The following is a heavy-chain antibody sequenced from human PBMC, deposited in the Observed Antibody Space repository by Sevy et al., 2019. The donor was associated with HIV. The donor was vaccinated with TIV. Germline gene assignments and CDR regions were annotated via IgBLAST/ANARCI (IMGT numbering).Heavy chain of an antibody. V-gene: IGHV3-48*01. Sequence: GGSLRLSCAASGFTFSSYSMNWVRQPPGKGLEWVSYISGSSSTIYYADSVKGRFTISRENAKNSLYLQMNSLRADDTAVYYCARDPIAVAGTLNYFDYWGQGTLVTVSS. CDR2: ISGSSSTI. J-gene: IGHJ4*02. CDR3: ARDPIAVAGTLNYFDY. CDR1: GFTFSSYS. D-gene: IGHD6-19*01.